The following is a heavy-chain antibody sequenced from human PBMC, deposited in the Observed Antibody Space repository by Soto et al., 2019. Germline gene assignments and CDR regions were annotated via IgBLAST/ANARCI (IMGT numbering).Heavy chain of an antibody. Sequence: QVQLQQWGAGLLKPSETLSLTCAVYGGSFSGYYWSWIRQPPGKGLEWIGEINHSGSTNYNPSLKSRVTISVDTSKNQCSLKLSSVTAADTAVYYCARRITMVRGVRIDYWGQGTLVTVSS. V-gene: IGHV4-34*01. CDR3: ARRITMVRGVRIDY. CDR2: INHSGST. CDR1: GGSFSGYY. J-gene: IGHJ4*02. D-gene: IGHD3-10*01.